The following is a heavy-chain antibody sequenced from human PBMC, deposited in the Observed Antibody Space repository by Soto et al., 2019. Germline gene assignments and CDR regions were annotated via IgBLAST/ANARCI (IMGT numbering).Heavy chain of an antibody. V-gene: IGHV4-31*03. Sequence: QVQLQESGPGLVKPSQTLSLTCIVSGDSISRGGYFWTWIRQHPGKGLEWIGYIYDSGSAFYNPSLKSRVTMSVDTSKNQFSLNLRSVTAADTAVFYCARGILRPNHYMDVWGKGTAVAASS. J-gene: IGHJ6*03. CDR1: GDSISRGGYF. CDR2: IYDSGSA. D-gene: IGHD1-26*01. CDR3: ARGILRPNHYMDV.